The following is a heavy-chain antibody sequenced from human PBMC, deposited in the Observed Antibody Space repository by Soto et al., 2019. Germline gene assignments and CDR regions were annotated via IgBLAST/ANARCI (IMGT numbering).Heavy chain of an antibody. D-gene: IGHD3-9*01. CDR3: ARSGVLTGYYLGSYWFDP. CDR1: GGTFSSYA. CDR2: IIPIFGTA. V-gene: IGHV1-69*06. Sequence: SVKVSCKASGGTFSSYAISWVRQAPGQGLEWMGGIIPIFGTANYAQKFQGRVTITADKSTSTAYMELSSLRSEDTAVYYCARSGVLTGYYLGSYWFDPWGQGTLVTVSS. J-gene: IGHJ5*02.